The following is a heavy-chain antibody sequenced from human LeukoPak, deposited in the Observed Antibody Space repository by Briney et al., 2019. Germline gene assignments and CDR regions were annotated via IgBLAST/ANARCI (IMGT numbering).Heavy chain of an antibody. CDR3: ANFGGDSSGYYYPLDY. V-gene: IGHV3-7*03. Sequence: GGSLRLSCAASGFTFSSYWMSWVRQAPGKGLEWVANIKKDGGGKYYVDSVKGRFTISRDNSKNTLYLQMNSLRAEDTAVYYCANFGGDSSGYYYPLDYWGQGTLVTVSS. D-gene: IGHD3-22*01. CDR1: GFTFSSYW. CDR2: IKKDGGGK. J-gene: IGHJ4*02.